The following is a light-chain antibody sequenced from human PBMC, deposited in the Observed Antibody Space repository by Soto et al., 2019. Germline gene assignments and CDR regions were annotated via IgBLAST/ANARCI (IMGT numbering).Light chain of an antibody. J-gene: IGKJ5*01. CDR3: QQYGSSPRGIT. Sequence: IVMTQSPVTLPVPPGERATLSCRASQNISRSLAWYQQKPGQAPRLLIYGASSRATGIPDRFSGSGSGTDFTLTICRLEPEDFAVYYCQQYGSSPRGITFGQGTRLEI. V-gene: IGKV3-20*01. CDR2: GAS. CDR1: QNISRS.